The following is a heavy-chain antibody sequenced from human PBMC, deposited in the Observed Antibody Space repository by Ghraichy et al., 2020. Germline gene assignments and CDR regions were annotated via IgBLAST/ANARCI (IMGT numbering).Heavy chain of an antibody. D-gene: IGHD2-2*02. Sequence: GGSLRLSCAASGFTFSSYSMNWVRQAPGKGLEWVSSISSSSSYIYYADSVKGRFTISRDNAKNSLYLQMNSLRAEDTAVYYCARDGSPAAIRVGWFDPWGQGTLVTVSS. CDR1: GFTFSSYS. J-gene: IGHJ5*02. CDR3: ARDGSPAAIRVGWFDP. CDR2: ISSSSSYI. V-gene: IGHV3-21*01.